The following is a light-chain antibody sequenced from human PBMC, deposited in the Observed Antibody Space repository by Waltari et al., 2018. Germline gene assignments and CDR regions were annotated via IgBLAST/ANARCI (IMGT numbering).Light chain of an antibody. CDR3: QSYDSSLSGYV. CDR1: SSKIGAGYD. Sequence: QSVLTQPPSVSGAPGQRVTISCTGSSSKIGAGYDVHWYNQIPGTAPKLLIYGNTNRPSGVPDPFSGSNSVTSASLAITGLQAEDEADYYCQSYDSSLSGYVFGTGTKVTVL. CDR2: GNT. J-gene: IGLJ1*01. V-gene: IGLV1-40*01.